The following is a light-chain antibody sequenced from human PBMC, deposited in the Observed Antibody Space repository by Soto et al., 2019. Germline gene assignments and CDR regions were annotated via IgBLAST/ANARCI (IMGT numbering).Light chain of an antibody. J-gene: IGKJ2*01. Sequence: DVQLTQSPSTLSASVGDTVTITCRASQSVDSWLAWYQQKTGKAPKLIIYKASILETDVPSRFSGGESGTEFTLSISGLQPDDLATYYCQQYSAYPKTFGQGTKLEI. CDR2: KAS. CDR1: QSVDSW. CDR3: QQYSAYPKT. V-gene: IGKV1-5*03.